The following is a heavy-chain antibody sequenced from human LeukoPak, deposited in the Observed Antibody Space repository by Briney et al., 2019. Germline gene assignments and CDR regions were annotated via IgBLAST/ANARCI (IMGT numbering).Heavy chain of an antibody. V-gene: IGHV3-15*07. CDR3: TTVGD. Sequence: GGSLRLSCTVSTFTFNKAWMNWVRQSPGKGLEWIARIKSQPHGGTTDYAAAVKGRFTISRDDSKNTLYLQMNSLKTEDTAVYYCTTVGDWGQGTLVTVSS. J-gene: IGHJ4*02. CDR2: IKSQPHGGTT. CDR1: TFTFNKAW.